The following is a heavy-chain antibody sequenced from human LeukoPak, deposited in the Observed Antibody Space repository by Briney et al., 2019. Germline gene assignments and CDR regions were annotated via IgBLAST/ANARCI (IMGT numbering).Heavy chain of an antibody. D-gene: IGHD1-1*01. Sequence: SETLSLTCTVSGGSISSGSYYWSWIRQPAGKGLEWIGRIYTSGSTNYNPSLKSRVTISVDTSKNQFSLKLNSVTAADTAVYYCARDQNWMGGFDYWGHGNLATVSS. CDR3: ARDQNWMGGFDY. CDR1: GGSISSGSYY. J-gene: IGHJ4*01. V-gene: IGHV4-61*02. CDR2: IYTSGST.